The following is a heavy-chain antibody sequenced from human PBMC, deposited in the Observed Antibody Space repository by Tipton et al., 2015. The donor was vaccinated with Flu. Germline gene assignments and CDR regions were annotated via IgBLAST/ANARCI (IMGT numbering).Heavy chain of an antibody. CDR1: GFTFSSYA. V-gene: IGHV3-23*01. Sequence: SLRLSCAASGFTFSSYAMSWVHQAPGKGLEWVSAISGSGGSTYYADSVKGRFTISRDNSKNTLYLQMNSLRAEDTAVYYCAKVADIVATKVYYYYYGMDVWGQGTTVTVSS. CDR2: ISGSGGST. D-gene: IGHD5-12*01. CDR3: AKVADIVATKVYYYYYGMDV. J-gene: IGHJ6*02.